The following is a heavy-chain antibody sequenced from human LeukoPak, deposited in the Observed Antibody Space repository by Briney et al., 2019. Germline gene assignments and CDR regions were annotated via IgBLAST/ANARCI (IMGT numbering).Heavy chain of an antibody. CDR2: ISGGRT. J-gene: IGHJ4*02. CDR1: GFTFSSYA. V-gene: IGHV3-23*01. CDR3: DPHDSASQF. D-gene: IGHD6-6*01. Sequence: GGSLRLSCAASGFTFSSYAMSWVRQAPGKGLEWVSLISGGRTYYADSVKDRFTISRDNSKNTLYPQMNSLRDEDAAVYYCDPHDSASQFWGQGTLVSVSS.